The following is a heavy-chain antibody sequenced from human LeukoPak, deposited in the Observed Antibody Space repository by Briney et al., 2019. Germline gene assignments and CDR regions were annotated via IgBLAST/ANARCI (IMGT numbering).Heavy chain of an antibody. Sequence: SETLSLTCTVSGGSISGHYWSWIRQPPGERLEWIGYFYSSGSTNYNPSLKSRVTISVDSSKNQFSLEMTSVTAADTAVYYCARAFRYNFWSGHYTETYYFDSWGQGTLVTVSS. CDR3: ARAFRYNFWSGHYTETYYFDS. CDR2: FYSSGST. D-gene: IGHD3-3*01. J-gene: IGHJ4*02. V-gene: IGHV4-59*11. CDR1: GGSISGHY.